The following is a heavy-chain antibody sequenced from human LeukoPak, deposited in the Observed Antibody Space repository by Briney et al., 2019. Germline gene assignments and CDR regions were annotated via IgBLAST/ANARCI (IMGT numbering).Heavy chain of an antibody. J-gene: IGHJ3*02. CDR1: GGSISSGSYY. Sequence: SQTLSLTCTVSGGSISSGSYYWSWIRQPAGKGLEWIGRIYYSGSTYYNPSLKSRVTISVDTSKNQFSLKLSSVTAADTAVYYCATHGSSGPDAFDIWGQGTMVTVSS. D-gene: IGHD3-22*01. CDR2: IYYSGST. CDR3: ATHGSSGPDAFDI. V-gene: IGHV4-61*02.